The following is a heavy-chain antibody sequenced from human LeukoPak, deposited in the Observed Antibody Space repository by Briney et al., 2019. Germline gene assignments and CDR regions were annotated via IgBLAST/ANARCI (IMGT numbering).Heavy chain of an antibody. V-gene: IGHV3-23*01. J-gene: IGHJ1*01. CDR3: AKGAYGDFRYFHH. CDR1: GYTFTTYA. CDR2: ISGSGVST. Sequence: GESLKISCKGSGYTFTTYAMSWVRQAPGKGLEWVSGISGSGVSTDYADSVKGRFTISRDNSKNTLYLQMNSLRAEDTAVYYCAKGAYGDFRYFHHWGQGTLATVSS. D-gene: IGHD4-17*01.